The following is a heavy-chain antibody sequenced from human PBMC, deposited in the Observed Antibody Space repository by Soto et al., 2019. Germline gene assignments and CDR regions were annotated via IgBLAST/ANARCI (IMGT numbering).Heavy chain of an antibody. CDR3: ASNNDYGDYAGYYYGMDV. V-gene: IGHV3-21*01. J-gene: IGHJ6*02. Sequence: EVQLVESGGGLVKPGGCLRLSCAASGFTFSSYSMNWVRQAPGKGLEWVSSISSSSSYIYYADSVKGRFTISRDNAKNSLYLQMNSLRAEDTAVYYCASNNDYGDYAGYYYGMDVWGQGTTVTVSS. CDR2: ISSSSSYI. CDR1: GFTFSSYS. D-gene: IGHD4-17*01.